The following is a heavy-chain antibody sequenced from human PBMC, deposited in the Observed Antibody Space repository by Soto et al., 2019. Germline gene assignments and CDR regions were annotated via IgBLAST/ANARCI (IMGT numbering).Heavy chain of an antibody. V-gene: IGHV3-15*01. CDR3: NTAKRLIWLGEFHKYGRYV. D-gene: IGHD3-10*01. CDR2: IKSKTDGGTT. Sequence: LRLSCAASGFTFSNAWMSWVRQAPGKGLEWVGRIKSKTDGGTTDYAAPVKGRFTISRDDSKNTLYLQMNSLKTEDTAVYYCNTAKRLIWLGEFHKYGRYVGVQGTTGTVSS. CDR1: GFTFSNAW. J-gene: IGHJ6*02.